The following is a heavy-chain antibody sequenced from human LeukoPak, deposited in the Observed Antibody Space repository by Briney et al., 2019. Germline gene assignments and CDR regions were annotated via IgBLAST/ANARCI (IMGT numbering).Heavy chain of an antibody. CDR3: ARMGYSGYDD. D-gene: IGHD5-12*01. CDR2: IKEDGSEK. CDR1: SNYW. J-gene: IGHJ4*02. V-gene: IGHV3-7*01. Sequence: GGSLRLSCAAFSNYWMSWVRQAPGKGLEWVANIKEDGSEKYYVDFVKGRFTISRDNAKNSVYLQMNSLRGEDTAVYYCARMGYSGYDDWGQGTLVTVSS.